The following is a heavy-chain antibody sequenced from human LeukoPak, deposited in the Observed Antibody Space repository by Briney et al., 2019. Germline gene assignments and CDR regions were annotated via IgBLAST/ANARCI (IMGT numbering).Heavy chain of an antibody. J-gene: IGHJ4*02. V-gene: IGHV4-59*01. CDR1: GGSISRYY. CDR3: ARDLNGRLDY. CDR2: IYYSGST. D-gene: IGHD2-8*01. Sequence: PSATLLLTCTFSGGSISRYYWSWIRQPPGSGLEWIGYIYYSGSTNYNPSLKGRVTISVDTSKNQFSLKLSSVTAADPAVYYCARDLNGRLDYWGQGTLFTVSS.